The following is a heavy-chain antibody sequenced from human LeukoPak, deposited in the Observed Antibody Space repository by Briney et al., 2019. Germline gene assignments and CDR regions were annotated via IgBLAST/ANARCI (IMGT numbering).Heavy chain of an antibody. V-gene: IGHV1-46*01. CDR3: AREHRPGPYMVRGVIASPDY. D-gene: IGHD3-10*01. CDR1: GYTFTSYY. J-gene: IGHJ4*02. Sequence: ASVKVSCKASGYTFTSYYMHWVRQAPGQGLEWMGIINPSGGSTSYAQKFQGRVTMTRDTSTSTVYMELSSLRSEDTAVYYCAREHRPGPYMVRGVIASPDYWGQGTLVTVPS. CDR2: INPSGGST.